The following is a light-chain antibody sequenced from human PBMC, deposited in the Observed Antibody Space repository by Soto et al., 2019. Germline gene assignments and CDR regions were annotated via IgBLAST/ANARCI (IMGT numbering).Light chain of an antibody. CDR1: QSVSSNY. V-gene: IGKV3-20*01. CDR3: QQYGSSPWT. J-gene: IGKJ1*01. Sequence: EIVLTQSPGTLSLSPGERATLSCRASQSVSSNYLAWYQQKPGQAPRPLIYGASSRATGIPDRFRGSGAGTVVSLTIRRLEPGDFAVYYCQQYGSSPWTFGQGTKVEIK. CDR2: GAS.